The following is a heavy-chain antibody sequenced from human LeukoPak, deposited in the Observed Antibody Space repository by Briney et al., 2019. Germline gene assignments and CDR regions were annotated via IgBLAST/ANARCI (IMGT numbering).Heavy chain of an antibody. CDR2: IKQDGSEK. J-gene: IGHJ4*02. V-gene: IGHV3-7*03. CDR1: GFTFSSYW. CDR3: AREPYCGGDCYSVLDY. Sequence: GGSLRLSCAASGFTFSSYWMSWVRQAPGKGLEWVANIKQDGSEKYYVDSVKGRFTISRENAKNSLYLQMNSLRAEDTAVYYCAREPYCGGDCYSVLDYWGQGTLVTVSS. D-gene: IGHD2-21*02.